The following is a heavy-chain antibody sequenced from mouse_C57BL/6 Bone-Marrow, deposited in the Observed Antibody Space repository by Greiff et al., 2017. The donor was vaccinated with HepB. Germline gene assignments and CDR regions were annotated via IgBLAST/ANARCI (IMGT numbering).Heavy chain of an antibody. CDR3: ARKAVSTLYYFDY. CDR2: INPGSGGT. J-gene: IGHJ2*01. CDR1: GYAFTNYL. V-gene: IGHV1-54*01. D-gene: IGHD5-5*01. Sequence: VQLQQSGAELVRPGTSVKVSCKASGYAFTNYLIEWVKQRPGQGLEWIGVINPGSGGTNYNEKFKGKATLTADKSSSTANMQLSSLTSEDSAVYFCARKAVSTLYYFDYWGQGTTLTVSS.